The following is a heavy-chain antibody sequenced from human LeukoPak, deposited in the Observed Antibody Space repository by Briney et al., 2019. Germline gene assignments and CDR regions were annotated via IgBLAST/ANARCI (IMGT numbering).Heavy chain of an antibody. J-gene: IGHJ3*02. CDR2: TYYRSKWYS. Sequence: SQTLSLTCAISGDSVSSNSAAWTWIRQSPSRGLEWLGRTYYRSKWYSDYAVSVKSRITINPDTSKNQFSLQLNSVTPGDTAVYYCAREFSDAFDIWGQGTMVTVSS. CDR1: GDSVSSNSAA. CDR3: AREFSDAFDI. V-gene: IGHV6-1*01.